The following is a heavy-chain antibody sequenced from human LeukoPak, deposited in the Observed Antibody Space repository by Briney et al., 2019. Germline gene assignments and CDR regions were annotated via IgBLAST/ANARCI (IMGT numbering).Heavy chain of an antibody. CDR1: GSTFSSYA. D-gene: IGHD5-18*01. J-gene: IGHJ5*02. CDR2: ISGSGGST. CDR3: AKERGSSYGTTYNWFDP. V-gene: IGHV3-23*01. Sequence: GGSLRLSCAASGSTFSSYAMSWVRQAPGKGLEWVSAISGSGGSTYYADSVKGRFTISRDNSKNTLYLQMNSLRAEDTAVYYCAKERGSSYGTTYNWFDPWGQGTLVTVSS.